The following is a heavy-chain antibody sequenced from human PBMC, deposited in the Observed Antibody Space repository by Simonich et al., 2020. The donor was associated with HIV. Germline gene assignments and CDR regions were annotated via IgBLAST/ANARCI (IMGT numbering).Heavy chain of an antibody. J-gene: IGHJ3*02. CDR2: IGIRDTT. CDR1: GFTFSNYA. V-gene: IGHV3-23*01. Sequence: EVQLLESGGGLVQPGGSLRLSCAGSGFTFSNYAMTWGLQAPGKGLEWVSGIGIRDTTYYADSVMGRFIISRDNSKNSLYLQMDSLRAGDTALYYCANDQLGTDGFDIWGQGTMVTVSS. CDR3: ANDQLGTDGFDI. D-gene: IGHD7-27*01.